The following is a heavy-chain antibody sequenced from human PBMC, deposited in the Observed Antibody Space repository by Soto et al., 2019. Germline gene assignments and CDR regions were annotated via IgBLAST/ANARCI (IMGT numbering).Heavy chain of an antibody. D-gene: IGHD5-18*01. Sequence: EVQLLESGGGLVQPGGSLRLSCAASGFTFSSYAMSWVRQAPGKGLEWVAAISGSGGSTYYADSVKGRFTISRDNYKHTLYLQMNSLRAEDTAVYYGAKDSHMAAMGLFDYWGQGTLVTVSS. J-gene: IGHJ4*02. CDR3: AKDSHMAAMGLFDY. V-gene: IGHV3-23*01. CDR2: ISGSGGST. CDR1: GFTFSSYA.